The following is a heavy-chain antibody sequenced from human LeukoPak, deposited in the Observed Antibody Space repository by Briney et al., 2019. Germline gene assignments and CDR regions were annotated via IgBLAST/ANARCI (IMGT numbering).Heavy chain of an antibody. Sequence: GRSLRLSCAASGFTFSSYGMHWVRQAPGKGLEWVAVISYDGSNKYYADSVKGRFTISRDNSKNTLYLQMNSLRAEDTAVYYCAKGPPGFDYWGQGTLVTVPS. V-gene: IGHV3-30*18. CDR1: GFTFSSYG. D-gene: IGHD1-14*01. CDR3: AKGPPGFDY. J-gene: IGHJ4*02. CDR2: ISYDGSNK.